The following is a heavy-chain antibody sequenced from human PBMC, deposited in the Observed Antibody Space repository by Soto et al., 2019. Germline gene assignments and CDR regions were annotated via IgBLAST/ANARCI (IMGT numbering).Heavy chain of an antibody. CDR2: ISYEGSNK. CDR3: AKDLLRYYSYYYGMDV. J-gene: IGHJ6*02. Sequence: GGSLRLSCAASGFSFSYYVMYWVRQAPGKGLEWVAVISYEGSNKYYADSVKGRFTISRDNSKNTLYLQMNSLRAEDTAVYYCAKDLLRYYSYYYGMDVWGQGTTVTVSS. V-gene: IGHV3-30*18. CDR1: GFSFSYYV.